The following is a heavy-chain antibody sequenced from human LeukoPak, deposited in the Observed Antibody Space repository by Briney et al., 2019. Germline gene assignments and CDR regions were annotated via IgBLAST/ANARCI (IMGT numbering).Heavy chain of an antibody. CDR3: AAPRVGASYYYYGLDV. CDR1: GFTFSSYA. CDR2: ISGSGGST. Sequence: GGSLRLSCAASGFTFSSYAMSWVRQAPGKGLEWVSAISGSGGSTYYADSVKGRFTISRDNSKNTLFLQMNSLGAEDTAVYYCAAPRVGASYYYYGLDVWGQGTTVTVSS. J-gene: IGHJ6*02. V-gene: IGHV3-23*01.